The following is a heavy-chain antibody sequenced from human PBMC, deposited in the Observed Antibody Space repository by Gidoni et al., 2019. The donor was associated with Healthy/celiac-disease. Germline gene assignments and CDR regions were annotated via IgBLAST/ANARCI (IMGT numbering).Heavy chain of an antibody. Sequence: EVQLVQSGAEVKKPGESLKISCKGSGYSFTSYWIGWVRQMPGKGLEWMGIIYPGDSDTRYSPSFQGQVTISADKSISTAYLQWSSLKASDTAMYYCARHLRNIAARGMTRDYYMDVWGKGTTVTVSS. V-gene: IGHV5-51*01. D-gene: IGHD6-6*01. CDR3: ARHLRNIAARGMTRDYYMDV. J-gene: IGHJ6*03. CDR1: GYSFTSYW. CDR2: IYPGDSDT.